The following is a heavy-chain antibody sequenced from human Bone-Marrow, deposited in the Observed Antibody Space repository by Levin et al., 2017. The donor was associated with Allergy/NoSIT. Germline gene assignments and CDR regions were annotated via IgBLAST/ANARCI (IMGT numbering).Heavy chain of an antibody. D-gene: IGHD3-3*01. CDR3: ARDGQYYDFWSGDNWFDP. J-gene: IGHJ5*02. CDR1: GGTFNNYA. V-gene: IGHV1-69*13. Sequence: ASVKVSCKASGGTFNNYAIHWLRQAPGQGLEWMGRIIPISDTADYAEMFQGRVTITADESTNTAYMELTSLRSDDTAVYYCARDGQYYDFWSGDNWFDPWGQGTLVTVSS. CDR2: IIPISDTA.